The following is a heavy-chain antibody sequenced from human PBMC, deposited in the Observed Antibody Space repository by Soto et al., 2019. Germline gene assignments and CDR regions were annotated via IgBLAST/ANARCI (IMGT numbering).Heavy chain of an antibody. D-gene: IGHD3-10*01. V-gene: IGHV4-59*08. Sequence: PSETLSLTCTVSGGSSSSYYWSWIRQPPGKGLEWIGYIYYSGSTNYNPSLKSRVTISVDTSKNQFSLKLSSVTAADTAVYYCARVTSGSYLTYYYYYGMDVWGQGTTVTVSS. J-gene: IGHJ6*02. CDR2: IYYSGST. CDR3: ARVTSGSYLTYYYYYGMDV. CDR1: GGSSSSYY.